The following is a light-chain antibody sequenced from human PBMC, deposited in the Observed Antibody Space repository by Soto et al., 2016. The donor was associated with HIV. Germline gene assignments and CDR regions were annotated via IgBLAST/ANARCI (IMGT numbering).Light chain of an antibody. CDR2: ATY. CDR1: QAINSR. J-gene: IGKJ3*01. CDR3: QQTDSFPFT. Sequence: DIQMTQSPSSVSASVGDRVTITCRASQAINSRLAWYQQKPGKVPEVLITATYTLQAGVPSRFSGSASGGTGTDFTLTIDSPQPEDFATYYCQQTDSFPFTFGPGTKVNV. V-gene: IGKV1-12*01.